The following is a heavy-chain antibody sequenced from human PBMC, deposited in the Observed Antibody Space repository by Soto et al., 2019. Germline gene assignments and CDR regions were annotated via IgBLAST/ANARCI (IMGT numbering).Heavy chain of an antibody. J-gene: IGHJ4*02. CDR1: GFTFSSYS. Sequence: GGSLRLSCAASGFTFSSYSMNWVRQAPGKGLEWVSYITPSSDTIYYADSVKGRFTISRDNGKNSLYLQMNSLRDEDTAVYYCARDIGSGWYYFDYWGQGHMVTVYS. CDR2: ITPSSDTI. CDR3: ARDIGSGWYYFDY. D-gene: IGHD6-19*01. V-gene: IGHV3-48*02.